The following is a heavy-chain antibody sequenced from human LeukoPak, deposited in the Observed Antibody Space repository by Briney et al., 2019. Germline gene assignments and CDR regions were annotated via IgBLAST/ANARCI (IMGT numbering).Heavy chain of an antibody. V-gene: IGHV3-48*02. CDR2: ISRDSITT. J-gene: IGHJ4*02. CDR1: GFTFSFYN. CDR3: ARDLLDY. Sequence: GGSLRLSCAASGFTFSFYNMNWVRQAPGKGLEWVSYISRDSITTYYADSVKGRFTISRDNAKNSLYLRMNSLRDEDTAVYFCARDLLDYWGQGTLVTVSS.